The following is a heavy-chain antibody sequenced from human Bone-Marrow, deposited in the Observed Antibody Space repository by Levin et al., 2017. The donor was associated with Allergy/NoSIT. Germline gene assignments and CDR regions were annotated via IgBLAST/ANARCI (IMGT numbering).Heavy chain of an antibody. J-gene: IGHJ5*02. V-gene: IGHV3-23*01. CDR1: GFTFSSYA. CDR2: ISGSGGST. Sequence: GGSLRLSCAASGFTFSSYAMSWVRQAPGKGLEWVSAISGSGGSTYYADSVKGRFTISRDNSKNTLYLQMNSLRAEDTAVYYCAKDKSDSSGWYRVDPWGQGTLVTVSA. CDR3: AKDKSDSSGWYRVDP. D-gene: IGHD6-19*01.